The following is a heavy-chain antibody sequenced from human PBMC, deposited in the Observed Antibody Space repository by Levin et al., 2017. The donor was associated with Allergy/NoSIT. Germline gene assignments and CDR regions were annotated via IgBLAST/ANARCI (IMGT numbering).Heavy chain of an antibody. V-gene: IGHV3-15*01. CDR2: IKTKTEAGTT. Sequence: ETLSLTCAASRFTFSNAWMTWVRQAPGKGLEWVGRIKTKTEAGTTEYAAPVKGRFTISRDDSKNTVYLQMNSLKTEDTAVYYCTTNPAVGRPLWIDPEDSLDIWGQGTTVTVFS. CDR3: TTNPAVGRPLWIDPEDSLDI. J-gene: IGHJ3*02. CDR1: RFTFSNAW. D-gene: IGHD1-1*01.